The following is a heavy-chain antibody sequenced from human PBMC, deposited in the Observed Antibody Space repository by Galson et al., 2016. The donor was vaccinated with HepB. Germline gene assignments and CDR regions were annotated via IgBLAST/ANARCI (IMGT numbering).Heavy chain of an antibody. CDR1: GFTFSSFA. Sequence: SLRLSCAASGFTFSSFAMHWVRQAPGKGLEWVAVISYDGNKKYYAESVKGRFTISRDYSKNTLYLQMNSLRDDDTAVYYWAREERGSVSYGGLVTTPVLDPWGQGTMVTVSS. J-gene: IGHJ5*02. CDR2: ISYDGNKK. D-gene: IGHD3-10*01. CDR3: AREERGSVSYGGLVTTPVLDP. V-gene: IGHV3-30-3*01.